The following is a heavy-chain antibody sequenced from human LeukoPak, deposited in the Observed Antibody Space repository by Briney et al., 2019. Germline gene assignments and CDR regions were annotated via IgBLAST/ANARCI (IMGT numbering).Heavy chain of an antibody. CDR1: GGTFSDYF. CDR2: INHGGST. Sequence: SETLSLTCAVSGGTFSDYFWSWIRQSPGKGLEWLGDINHGGSTNYNPSLKSRVTLPVSTANKHFSLRLRSVTAADTAVYYCARGVGASRKELDYWGQGTLVTVSS. CDR3: ARGVGASRKELDY. J-gene: IGHJ4*02. V-gene: IGHV4-34*01. D-gene: IGHD3-10*01.